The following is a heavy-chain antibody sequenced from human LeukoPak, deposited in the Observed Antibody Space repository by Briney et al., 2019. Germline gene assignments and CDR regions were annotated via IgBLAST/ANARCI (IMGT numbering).Heavy chain of an antibody. D-gene: IGHD6-13*01. CDR2: MNPNSGNT. CDR3: ARGQHSSSWYGSGYYYYMDV. Sequence: GASVTVSCKASGYTFTSYDINWVRQATGQGLEWMGWMNPNSGNTGYAQKFQGRVTMTRNTYISTAYMELSSLRSEDTAVYYCARGQHSSSWYGSGYYYYMDVWGKGTTVTVSS. CDR1: GYTFTSYD. V-gene: IGHV1-8*01. J-gene: IGHJ6*03.